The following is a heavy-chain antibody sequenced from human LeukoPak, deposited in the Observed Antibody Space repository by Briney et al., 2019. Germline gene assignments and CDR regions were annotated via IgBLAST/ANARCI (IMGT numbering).Heavy chain of an antibody. Sequence: GVSLRLSCAASGFAFSNNDMSWVRQAPGKGLEWVSAISGSGDNTNYGDSVKGRFAISRDNAKNRLFLQMNSLRVEDTAIYYCARRGSYFGGFDYWGQGTLVSVPS. CDR1: GFAFSNND. CDR3: ARRGSYFGGFDY. J-gene: IGHJ4*02. CDR2: ISGSGDNT. D-gene: IGHD1-26*01. V-gene: IGHV3-23*01.